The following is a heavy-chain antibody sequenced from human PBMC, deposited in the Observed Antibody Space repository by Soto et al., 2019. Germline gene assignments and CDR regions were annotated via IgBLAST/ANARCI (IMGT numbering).Heavy chain of an antibody. CDR3: ARMPMLLTTYSYHFDY. J-gene: IGHJ4*02. D-gene: IGHD3-22*01. CDR2: IYSGGGT. CDR1: GFTVRGNY. Sequence: GGSLRLSCAASGFTVRGNYMGWVRQGPGKGLECVSLIYSGGGTYYADSVKGRFTISRDNSKNTLYIQMNSLRVDDTAVYYCARMPMLLTTYSYHFDYCGQGTLVTVSS. V-gene: IGHV3-53*01.